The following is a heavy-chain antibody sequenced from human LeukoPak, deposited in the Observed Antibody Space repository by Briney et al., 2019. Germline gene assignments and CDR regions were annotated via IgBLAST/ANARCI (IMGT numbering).Heavy chain of an antibody. CDR3: AHIGTGVVDY. V-gene: IGHV4-59*01. Sequence: SETPSLTCTVSGGSISSYYWSWIRQPPGKGLEWIGYIYYSGSTNYNPSLKSRVTISVDTSKNQFSLKLSSVTAADTAVYYCAHIGTGVVDYWGQGTLVTVSS. CDR2: IYYSGST. D-gene: IGHD4-23*01. CDR1: GGSISSYY. J-gene: IGHJ4*02.